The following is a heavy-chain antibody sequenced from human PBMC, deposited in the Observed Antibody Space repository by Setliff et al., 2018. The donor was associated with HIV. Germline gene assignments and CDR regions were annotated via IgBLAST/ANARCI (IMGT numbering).Heavy chain of an antibody. CDR2: ISAYNGNT. CDR1: GYSFITYG. CDR3: ARARLQGIVTAVGPRDNCLDP. Sequence: ASVKVSCKASGYSFITYGISRLRQAPGQGLEWMGWISAYNGNTDYAPRLLGKVTMSRDTSKSSAYMELRSLSSEDTAVYYCARARLQGIVTAVGPRDNCLDPWGQGTRVTVSS. V-gene: IGHV1-18*01. J-gene: IGHJ5*02. D-gene: IGHD1-26*01.